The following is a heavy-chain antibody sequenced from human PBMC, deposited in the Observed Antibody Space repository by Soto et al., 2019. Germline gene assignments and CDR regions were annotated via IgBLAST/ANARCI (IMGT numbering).Heavy chain of an antibody. Sequence: PGGSLRLSCVASGFSVSANYMTWIRQAPGKGLEWVSVIHGGGNTYYADSVKGRFTISRDNSKNTVHLQMESLRVDDTAVYYCARNSRWFDPWGQGILVPVS. J-gene: IGHJ5*02. CDR1: GFSVSANY. CDR3: ARNSRWFDP. V-gene: IGHV3-53*01. CDR2: IHGGGNT. D-gene: IGHD5-18*01.